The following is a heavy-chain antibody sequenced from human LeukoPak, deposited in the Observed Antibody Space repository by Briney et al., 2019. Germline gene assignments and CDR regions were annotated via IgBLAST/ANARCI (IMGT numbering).Heavy chain of an antibody. D-gene: IGHD3-22*01. CDR2: ISSSGSTI. Sequence: KPGGSLRLSCAASGFTFSDYYMSWIRQAPGKGLEWVSYISSSGSTIYYADSVKGRFTISRDNFKNTLDLQMNSLRGEDTAVYFCAKRDYYDSSGYASLFDHWGQGTLATVSP. V-gene: IGHV3-11*01. CDR3: AKRDYYDSSGYASLFDH. CDR1: GFTFSDYY. J-gene: IGHJ4*02.